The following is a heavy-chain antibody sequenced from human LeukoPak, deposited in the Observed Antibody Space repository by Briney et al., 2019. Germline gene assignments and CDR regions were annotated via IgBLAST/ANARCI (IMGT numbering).Heavy chain of an antibody. Sequence: ASVKVSCKASGYTFTSYDINWVLQATGQGLEWMGWMNPNSGNTGYAQKFQGRVTMTRNTSISTAYMELSSLRSEDTAVYYCARVREYSSSHKGYYYYYYGMDVWGQGTTVTVSS. J-gene: IGHJ6*02. CDR3: ARVREYSSSHKGYYYYYYGMDV. CDR1: GYTFTSYD. CDR2: MNPNSGNT. D-gene: IGHD6-6*01. V-gene: IGHV1-8*01.